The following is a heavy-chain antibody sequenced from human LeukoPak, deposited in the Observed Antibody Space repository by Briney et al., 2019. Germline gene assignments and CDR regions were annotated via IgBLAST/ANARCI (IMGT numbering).Heavy chain of an antibody. CDR3: AKDKIWGEDYFDY. V-gene: IGHV3-30*02. D-gene: IGHD3-16*01. CDR1: GFTLSSFG. J-gene: IGHJ4*02. Sequence: GGSLRLSCTASGFTLSSFGMHWLRQAPGKGLEWVAFIRYDGTNKYSADSVKGRFTISRDNSKNTLYLQVNSLRAEDTAVYYCAKDKIWGEDYFDYWGQGTLVTVSS. CDR2: IRYDGTNK.